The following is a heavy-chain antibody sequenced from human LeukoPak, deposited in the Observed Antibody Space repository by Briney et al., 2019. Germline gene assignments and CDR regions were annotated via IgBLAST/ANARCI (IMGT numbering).Heavy chain of an antibody. D-gene: IGHD3-22*01. J-gene: IGHJ4*02. CDR3: ARDTYDSSGWFDY. CDR1: GGSISSGGYS. CDR2: IYYSGST. V-gene: IGHV4-30-4*07. Sequence: PSETLSLTCAVSGGSISSGGYSWSWIRQPPGKGLEWIGYIYYSGSTYYNPSLRSRVTISVDTSKNQFSLKLSSVTAADTAVYYCARDTYDSSGWFDYWGQGTLVTVSS.